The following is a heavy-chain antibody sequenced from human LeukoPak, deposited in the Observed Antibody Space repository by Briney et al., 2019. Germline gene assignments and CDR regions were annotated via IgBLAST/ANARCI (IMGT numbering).Heavy chain of an antibody. J-gene: IGHJ4*02. CDR1: GFTFSSYS. D-gene: IGHD3-22*01. Sequence: GGSLRLSCAASGFTFSSYSMNWVRQAPGKGLEWVSYISSSSRTIYYADSVKGRFTISRDNAKNSLYLQMNSLRAEDTAVYYCARNSYYDSSGYYYWGQGTLVTVSS. V-gene: IGHV3-48*04. CDR3: ARNSYYDSSGYYY. CDR2: ISSSSRTI.